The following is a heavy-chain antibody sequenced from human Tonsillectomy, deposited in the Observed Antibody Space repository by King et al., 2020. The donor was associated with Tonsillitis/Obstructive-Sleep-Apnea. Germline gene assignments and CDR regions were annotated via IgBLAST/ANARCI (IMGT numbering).Heavy chain of an antibody. CDR1: GFTFSSYV. J-gene: IGHJ5*02. D-gene: IGHD5-18*01. CDR3: ARGNGYGNWFDP. Sequence: VQLVESGGGVVQPGRSLRLSCAASGFTFSSYVMDWVRQAPGKGLEWVAVISYDGSNKYYADSVKGQFTISRDNSKNTLYLQMNSLRAEETAVYYCARGNGYGNWFDPWGQGTLVTVSS. V-gene: IGHV3-30*04. CDR2: ISYDGSNK.